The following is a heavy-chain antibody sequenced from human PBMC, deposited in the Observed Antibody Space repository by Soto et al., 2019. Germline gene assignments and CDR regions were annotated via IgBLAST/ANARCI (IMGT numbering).Heavy chain of an antibody. D-gene: IGHD6-13*01. CDR2: IWYDGSNK. Sequence: GGSLRLSCAASGFTFSSYGMHWVRQAPGKGLEWVAVIWYDGSNKYYADSVKGRFTISRDNSKNTLYLQMNSLRAEDTAVYYCAGDRAAGGGYYYYGMDVWGQGTTVTVSS. V-gene: IGHV3-33*01. CDR3: AGDRAAGGGYYYYGMDV. CDR1: GFTFSSYG. J-gene: IGHJ6*02.